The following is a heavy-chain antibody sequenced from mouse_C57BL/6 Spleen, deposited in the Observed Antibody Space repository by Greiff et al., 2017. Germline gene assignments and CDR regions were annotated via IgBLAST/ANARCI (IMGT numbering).Heavy chain of an antibody. CDR1: GYSFTGYY. CDR2: INPSTGGT. CDR3: ARKRNGNWDFDV. V-gene: IGHV1-42*01. J-gene: IGHJ1*03. D-gene: IGHD2-1*01. Sequence: VQLKESGPELVKPGASVKISCKASGYSFTGYYMNWVKQSPEKSLEWIGEINPSTGGTTYNQKFKAKATLTVDKSSSTAYMQLKSLTSEDSAVYYCARKRNGNWDFDVWGTGTTVTVAS.